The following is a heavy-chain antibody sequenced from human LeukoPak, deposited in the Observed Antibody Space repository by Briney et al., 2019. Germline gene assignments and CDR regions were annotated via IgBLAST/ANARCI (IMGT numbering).Heavy chain of an antibody. V-gene: IGHV1-3*01. J-gene: IGHJ4*02. CDR3: AKGGTWTIYYFDY. Sequence: ASVKVSCKASGYTFTSYAMHWVRQAPGQRLEWMGWINAGNGNTKYSQKFQGRVTMTRDTSTTTVYMELSSLRSEDTAVYYCAKGGTWTIYYFDYWGQGTLVTVSS. CDR2: INAGNGNT. D-gene: IGHD3/OR15-3a*01. CDR1: GYTFTSYA.